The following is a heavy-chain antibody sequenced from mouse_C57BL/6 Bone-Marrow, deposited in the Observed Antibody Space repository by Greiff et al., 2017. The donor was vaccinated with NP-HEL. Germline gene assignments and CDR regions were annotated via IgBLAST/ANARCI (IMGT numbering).Heavy chain of an antibody. Sequence: VQLQQPGAELVKPGASVKMSCKASGYTFTSYWITWVKQRPGQGLEWIGDIYPGSGSTNYNEKFKSKATLTVDTSSSTAYMQLSSLTSEDSAVYYCARGEFITAVEGYFDVWGTGTTVTVSS. J-gene: IGHJ1*03. D-gene: IGHD1-1*01. CDR3: ARGEFITAVEGYFDV. CDR2: IYPGSGST. V-gene: IGHV1-55*01. CDR1: GYTFTSYW.